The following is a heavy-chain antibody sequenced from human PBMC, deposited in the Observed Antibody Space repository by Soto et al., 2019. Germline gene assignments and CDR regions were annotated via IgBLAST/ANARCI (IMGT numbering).Heavy chain of an antibody. V-gene: IGHV4-30-4*01. CDR2: ISNSGST. J-gene: IGHJ4*02. CDR3: ATESGSTYGYFDY. Sequence: SETLSLTCTVSGGSVTSDEDYWSWIRQSPGKGLEWIGYISNSGSTGYNPSLKTRLSTSVDRSKNQFTLRLTSVTAADTAVYFCATESGSTYGYFDYWGQGTQVTVSS. D-gene: IGHD5-18*01. CDR1: GGSVTSDEDY.